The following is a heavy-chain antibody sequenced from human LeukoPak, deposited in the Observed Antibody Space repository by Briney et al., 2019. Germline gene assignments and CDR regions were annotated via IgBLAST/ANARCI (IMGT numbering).Heavy chain of an antibody. D-gene: IGHD4-17*01. Sequence: GGSLRLSCTASGFTFGDYAMSWVRQAPGKGLEWVGFIRSKAYGGTTEYAASVKGRFTISRDDSKSIAYLQMNSLKTEDTAVYYCTRGDYGDYGAFDCWGQGTLVTVSS. J-gene: IGHJ4*02. CDR2: IRSKAYGGTT. V-gene: IGHV3-49*04. CDR1: GFTFGDYA. CDR3: TRGDYGDYGAFDC.